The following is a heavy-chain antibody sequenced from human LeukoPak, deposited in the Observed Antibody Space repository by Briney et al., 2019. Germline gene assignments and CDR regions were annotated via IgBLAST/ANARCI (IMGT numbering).Heavy chain of an antibody. CDR1: GFTFSTYA. V-gene: IGHV3-23*01. D-gene: IGHD2-2*01. J-gene: IGHJ4*02. CDR2: ISAGAST. CDR3: ARYFSSGLSKSFDF. Sequence: GGSLRLSCAVSGFTFSTYAMNWVRQAPGKGLECVPGISAGASTYYADSVKGRFTISRDNSKNTLYLQMNSLRAEDTAVYYCARYFSSGLSKSFDFWGQGTLVTVSS.